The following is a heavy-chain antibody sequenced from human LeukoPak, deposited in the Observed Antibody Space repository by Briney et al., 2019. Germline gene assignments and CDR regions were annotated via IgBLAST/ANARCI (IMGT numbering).Heavy chain of an antibody. D-gene: IGHD6-13*01. CDR2: MNPNSGNT. J-gene: IGHJ5*02. CDR1: GYTFTSYD. CDR3: ATVSYSSSRAKGWFDP. Sequence: ASVKVSCKASGYTFTSYDINWVRQATGQGLEWMGWMNPNSGNTGYAQKFQGRVTMTEDTSTDTAYMELSSLRSEDTAVYYCATVSYSSSRAKGWFDPWGQGTLVTVS. V-gene: IGHV1-8*01.